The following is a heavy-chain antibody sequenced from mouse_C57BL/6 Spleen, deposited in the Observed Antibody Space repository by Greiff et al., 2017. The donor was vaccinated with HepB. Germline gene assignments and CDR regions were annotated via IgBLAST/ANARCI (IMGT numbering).Heavy chain of an antibody. D-gene: IGHD2-4*01. CDR3: ARQYDYSNYFDY. CDR1: GFTFSSYG. CDR2: ISSGGSYT. J-gene: IGHJ2*01. Sequence: EVHLVESGGDLVKPGGSLKLSCAASGFTFSSYGMSWVRQTPDKRLEWVATISSGGSYTYYPDSVKGRFTISRDNAKNTLYLQMSSLKSEDTAMYYCARQYDYSNYFDYWGQGTTLTVSS. V-gene: IGHV5-6*01.